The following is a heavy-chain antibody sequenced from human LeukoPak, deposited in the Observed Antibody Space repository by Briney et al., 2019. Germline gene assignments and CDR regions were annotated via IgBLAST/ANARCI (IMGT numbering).Heavy chain of an antibody. CDR1: GFTLSSYW. J-gene: IGHJ5*02. CDR3: ARGAGTDCYEGECWFDP. CDR2: ITSDGSST. V-gene: IGHV3-74*01. D-gene: IGHD2-21*02. Sequence: TGGSLRLSCAASGFTLSSYWMHWVRQAPGKGLVWVSRITSDGSSTTYADSVKGRFTISRDNARNTLYLQMNSLRVGDTAVYYCARGAGTDCYEGECWFDPWGQGTLVTVPS.